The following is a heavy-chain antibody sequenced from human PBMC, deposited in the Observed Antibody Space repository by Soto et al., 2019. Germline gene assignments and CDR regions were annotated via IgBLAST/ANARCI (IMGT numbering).Heavy chain of an antibody. D-gene: IGHD1-7*01. CDR2: INPNSGGT. J-gene: IGHJ6*02. Sequence: GASVKVSCKASGYTLTDYYMHWVRQAPGQGLEWMAWINPNSGGTNYAQKFQGRVTMTRDTSISTAYMELSRLRSDDTAVYYCARKLELRGSYYYCDMDVWGQGTTVTVSS. CDR3: ARKLELRGSYYYCDMDV. CDR1: GYTLTDYY. V-gene: IGHV1-2*02.